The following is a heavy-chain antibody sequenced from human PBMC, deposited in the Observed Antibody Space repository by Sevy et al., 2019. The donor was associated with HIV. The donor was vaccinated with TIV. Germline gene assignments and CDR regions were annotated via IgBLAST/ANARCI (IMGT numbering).Heavy chain of an antibody. CDR3: ARGYAGMDV. CDR1: GDSVSSSSST. D-gene: IGHD5-12*01. Sequence: SQTLSLTCAISGDSVSSSSSTWTWIRQSPSRGLEWLGRTYYRSKWYNDYAVSMKGRITINPDTSKNQFSLQLNSVTPEDTAVYYCARGYAGMDVWGQGTMVTVSS. V-gene: IGHV6-1*01. J-gene: IGHJ6*02. CDR2: TYYRSKWYN.